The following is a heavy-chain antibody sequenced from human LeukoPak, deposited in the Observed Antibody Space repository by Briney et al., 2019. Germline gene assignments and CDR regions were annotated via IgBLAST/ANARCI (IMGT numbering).Heavy chain of an antibody. D-gene: IGHD2/OR15-2a*01. CDR3: ARVLQNYYHLDV. V-gene: IGHV4-59*01. CDR1: GGSISSNY. J-gene: IGHJ6*03. Sequence: PSETLSLTCTVSGGSISSNYWSWIRQPPGKGLEWMGFFFDSGSTNYKSSLESRVTMSVDTSKNQFSLKLSSVTAADTAVYYCARVLQNYYHLDVWGTGTTVTVSS. CDR2: FFDSGST.